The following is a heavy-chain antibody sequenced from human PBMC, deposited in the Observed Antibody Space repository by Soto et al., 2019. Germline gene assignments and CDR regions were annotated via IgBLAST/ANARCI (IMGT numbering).Heavy chain of an antibody. J-gene: IGHJ6*03. V-gene: IGHV3-33*06. CDR1: GFTFSSYG. CDR2: IWYDGSNK. CDR3: AKTDRAGRYYYYLDG. Sequence: PGGSLRLSCAASGFTFSSYGMHWVRQAPGKGLEWVAVIWYDGSNKYYADSVKGRFTISRDNSKNTLYLQMNSLRAEDTAVYYYAKTDRAGRYYYYLDGWGKGTTVTVSS.